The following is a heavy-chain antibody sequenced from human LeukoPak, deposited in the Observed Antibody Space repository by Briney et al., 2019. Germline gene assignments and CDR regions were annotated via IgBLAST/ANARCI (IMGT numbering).Heavy chain of an antibody. CDR3: VKGQAGNFDY. CDR2: ISSNGGST. D-gene: IGHD6-19*01. CDR1: GFTFSSYA. J-gene: IGHJ4*02. Sequence: PGGSLRLSCSASGFTFSSYAMHWVRQAPGKGLEYVSAISSNGGSTYYADSVKGRFTISRDNSRNTLYLQMSNLRAEDTAVYYCVKGQAGNFDYWGQGTLVTVSS. V-gene: IGHV3-64D*06.